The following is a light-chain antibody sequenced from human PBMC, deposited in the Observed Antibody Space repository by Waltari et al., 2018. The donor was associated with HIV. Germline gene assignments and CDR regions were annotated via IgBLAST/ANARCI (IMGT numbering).Light chain of an antibody. CDR3: QQYGSSPHT. CDR2: GAS. V-gene: IGKV3-20*01. Sequence: EVVLTQSPGTLSLSPGERASLSCRASQSVSSNYLAWYQQKPGQAPRLLIYGASSRATGIPDRFSGSGSGTDFSLTISRLEPEDFAAYYCQQYGSSPHTFGPGTKVDIK. CDR1: QSVSSNY. J-gene: IGKJ3*01.